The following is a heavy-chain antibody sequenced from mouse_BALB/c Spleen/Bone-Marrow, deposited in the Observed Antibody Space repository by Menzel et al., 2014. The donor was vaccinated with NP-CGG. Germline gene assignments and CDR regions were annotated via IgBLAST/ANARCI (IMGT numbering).Heavy chain of an antibody. Sequence: DVKLQESGGGLVQPGGPLRLSCATSGFTFTDYYMNWVRQPPGKALEWLGFIRNKANGYTTEYSASVKGRFTISRDNSQSILYLQMNTLRAEDSATYYCARDSRSTVSHFDYWGQGTTLTVSS. D-gene: IGHD1-1*01. CDR2: IRNKANGYTT. CDR1: GFTFTDYY. CDR3: ARDSRSTVSHFDY. J-gene: IGHJ2*01. V-gene: IGHV7-3*02.